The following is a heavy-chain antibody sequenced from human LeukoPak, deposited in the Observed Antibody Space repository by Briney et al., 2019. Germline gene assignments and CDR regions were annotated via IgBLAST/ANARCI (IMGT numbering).Heavy chain of an antibody. V-gene: IGHV3-30*02. CDR3: AKDKFLRFFDSDLGY. J-gene: IGHJ4*02. D-gene: IGHD3-3*01. CDR2: IRYDGSNK. CDR1: GFTFSSYG. Sequence: GGSLRLSCAASGFTFSSYGMHWVRQAPGKGLEWVAFIRYDGSNKYYADSVKGRFTISRDNSKNTLYLQMNSLRAEDTAVYYCAKDKFLRFFDSDLGYWGQETLVTVSS.